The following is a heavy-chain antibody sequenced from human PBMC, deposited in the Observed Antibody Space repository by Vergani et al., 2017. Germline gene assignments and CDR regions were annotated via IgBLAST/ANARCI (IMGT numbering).Heavy chain of an antibody. CDR2: IIPIFGTA. J-gene: IGHJ4*02. CDR1: GGTFRSYA. CDR3: ARGRLLRGPPAY. V-gene: IGHV1-69*01. Sequence: QVQLVQSGAEVKKPGSSVKVSCKASGGTFRSYAISWVRQAPGQGLEWMGGIIPIFGTANYAQNFQGRVTMTADESTSTAYMELSSLRSEDTAVYYCARGRLLRGPPAYWGQGTLVTVSS. D-gene: IGHD3-10*01.